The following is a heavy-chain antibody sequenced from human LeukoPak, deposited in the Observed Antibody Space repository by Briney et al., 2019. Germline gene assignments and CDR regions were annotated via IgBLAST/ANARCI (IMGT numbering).Heavy chain of an antibody. J-gene: IGHJ4*02. V-gene: IGHV3-21*01. D-gene: IGHD6-13*01. Sequence: PGGSLRLSCAASGFTFSSYSMNWVRQAPGKGLEWVSSISSSSSYIYYADSVKGRFTISRDNAKNSLYLQMNSLRAEDTAVYYCARDFTYSSSWYWTFDYWGQGTLVTVSS. CDR3: ARDFTYSSSWYWTFDY. CDR2: ISSSSSYI. CDR1: GFTFSSYS.